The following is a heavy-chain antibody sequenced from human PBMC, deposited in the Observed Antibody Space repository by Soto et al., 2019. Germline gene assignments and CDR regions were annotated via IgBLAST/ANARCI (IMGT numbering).Heavy chain of an antibody. J-gene: IGHJ5*02. CDR2: IYYVGST. V-gene: IGHV4-39*01. D-gene: IGHD6-13*01. Sequence: PSETLSLTCTVSGGDISGGDYYWAWTRQPPGKGLEWIASIYYVGSTFYNSSLESRVPVSVDMSTNLFSPKLTSVTATDAGVYFCTRQPALRAAVDGFDPCGERTLVTVYS. CDR1: GGDISGGDYY. CDR3: TRQPALRAAVDGFDP.